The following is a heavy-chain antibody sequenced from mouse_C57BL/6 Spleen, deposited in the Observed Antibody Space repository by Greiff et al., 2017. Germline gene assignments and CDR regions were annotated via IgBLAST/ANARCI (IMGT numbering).Heavy chain of an antibody. CDR1: GFTFSNYW. J-gene: IGHJ4*01. CDR2: IRLKSDNYAT. Sequence: EVKLVESGGGLVQPGGSMKLSCVASGFTFSNYWMNWVRQSPEKGLEWVAQIRLKSDNYATNYAESVKGRFTISRDDSKSSVYLQMNNLRAEDTGIYYCTGENYYAMDYWGQGTSVTVSS. V-gene: IGHV6-3*01. CDR3: TGENYYAMDY.